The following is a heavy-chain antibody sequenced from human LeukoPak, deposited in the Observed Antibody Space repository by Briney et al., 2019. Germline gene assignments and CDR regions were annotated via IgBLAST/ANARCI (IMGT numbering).Heavy chain of an antibody. D-gene: IGHD2-2*01. CDR3: AKGADIAVVPAAYPVDY. CDR1: GFTFSSYA. Sequence: GGSLRLSCAASGFTFSSYAMSWVRQAPGKGLEWVSAISGSGGSTYYADSVKGRFTISRDNSKNTLYLQMNSLRAEDTAVYYCAKGADIAVVPAAYPVDYWGQGTLVTVSS. J-gene: IGHJ4*02. CDR2: ISGSGGST. V-gene: IGHV3-23*01.